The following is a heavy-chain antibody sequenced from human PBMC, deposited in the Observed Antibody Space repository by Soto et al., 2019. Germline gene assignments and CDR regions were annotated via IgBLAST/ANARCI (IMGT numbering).Heavy chain of an antibody. V-gene: IGHV4-34*01. Sequence: PSETLSLTCAVYGGSFSGYYWSWIRQPPGKGLEWIGEINHSGSTNYNPSLKSRVTISVDTSKNQFSLKLSSVTAADTAVYYCARPPGDYYYMYVWGKGTTVTVSS. CDR3: ARPPGDYYYMYV. CDR2: INHSGST. J-gene: IGHJ6*03. CDR1: GGSFSGYY.